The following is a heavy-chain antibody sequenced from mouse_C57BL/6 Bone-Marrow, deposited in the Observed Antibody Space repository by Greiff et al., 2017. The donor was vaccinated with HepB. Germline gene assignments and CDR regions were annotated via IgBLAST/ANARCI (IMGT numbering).Heavy chain of an antibody. Sequence: EVMLVESGEGLVKPGGSLKLSCAASGFTFSSYAMSWVRQTPEKRLEWVAYISSGGDYIYYADTVKGRFTISRDNARNTLYLQRSSLKSEDTAMYYCTRGDKGRYYLDYWGQGTTLTVSS. V-gene: IGHV5-9-1*02. D-gene: IGHD1-3*01. CDR1: GFTFSSYA. CDR2: ISSGGDYI. J-gene: IGHJ2*01. CDR3: TRGDKGRYYLDY.